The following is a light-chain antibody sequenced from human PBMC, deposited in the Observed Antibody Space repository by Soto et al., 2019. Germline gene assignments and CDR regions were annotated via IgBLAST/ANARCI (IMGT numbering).Light chain of an antibody. CDR1: SSDVGSYNR. J-gene: IGLJ1*01. Sequence: QSALIRTPSVSGSPGQSVTISCTGTSSDVGSYNRVSWYQQPPGTAPKLMIYEVSNRPSGAPDRFSGSKSGNTASLTISGLQAEDEADYYCSLYTSSSTYVFGTGTKVTVL. CDR3: SLYTSSSTYV. CDR2: EVS. V-gene: IGLV2-18*01.